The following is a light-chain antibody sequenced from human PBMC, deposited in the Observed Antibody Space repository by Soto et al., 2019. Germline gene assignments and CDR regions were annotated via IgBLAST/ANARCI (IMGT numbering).Light chain of an antibody. CDR2: DAS. Sequence: EIVMTQSPATLSVSPGERATLSCRASQSVSRYLAWYQQRPGQAPRLLIYDASNRATGVPARFSGTGSGTDFTLTISSLEPEDSATYYCLQDINYPWTFGQGTKVDI. CDR3: LQDINYPWT. V-gene: IGKV3-11*01. CDR1: QSVSRY. J-gene: IGKJ1*01.